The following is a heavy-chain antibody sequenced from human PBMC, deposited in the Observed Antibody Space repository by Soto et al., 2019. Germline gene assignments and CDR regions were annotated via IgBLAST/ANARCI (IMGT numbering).Heavy chain of an antibody. Sequence: PGGSLRLSCAASGFSFSIFEMNWVRQLPGKGLEWLSYITGGGHTYYADSVKGRFTISRYNAKNSLFLQMTSLRVEDTAVYFCVGGGLAYFDYWGQGALVTVSS. CDR2: ITGGGHT. D-gene: IGHD2-21*01. V-gene: IGHV3-48*03. CDR3: VGGGLAYFDY. CDR1: GFSFSIFE. J-gene: IGHJ4*02.